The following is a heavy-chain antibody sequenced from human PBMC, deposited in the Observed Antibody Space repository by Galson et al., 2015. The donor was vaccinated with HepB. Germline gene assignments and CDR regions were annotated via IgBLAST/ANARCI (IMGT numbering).Heavy chain of an antibody. Sequence: SVKVSCKASGNTFSGFSIAWVRQAPGQGLEWMGGIIPNFGTANYAQKFKGRSAITVDESARTAYLELRSLTSEDTATYYCASPRGSDWAYFDYWGQGTLVTVSS. CDR1: GNTFSGFS. CDR3: ASPRGSDWAYFDY. CDR2: IIPNFGTA. V-gene: IGHV1-69*13. J-gene: IGHJ4*02. D-gene: IGHD6-19*01.